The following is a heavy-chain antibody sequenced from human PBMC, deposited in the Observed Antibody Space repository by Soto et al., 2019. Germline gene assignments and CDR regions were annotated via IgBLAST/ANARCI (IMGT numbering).Heavy chain of an antibody. J-gene: IGHJ4*02. Sequence: PGESLKISCKGSGYSFAGYWITWVRQKPGKGLEWMGRIDPSDSQTYYSPSFRGHVTISATKSITTVFLQWSSLRSEDTAAYYCARNSYISGDYDSYYFDYWGQGTPVTVSS. V-gene: IGHV5-10-1*01. D-gene: IGHD2-21*02. CDR1: GYSFAGYW. CDR3: ARNSYISGDYDSYYFDY. CDR2: IDPSDSQT.